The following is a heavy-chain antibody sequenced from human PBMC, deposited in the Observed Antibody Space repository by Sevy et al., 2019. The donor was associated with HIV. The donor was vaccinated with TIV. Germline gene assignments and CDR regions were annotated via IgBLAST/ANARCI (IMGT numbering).Heavy chain of an antibody. CDR1: GFTFSSYG. CDR2: ISYDGSNK. D-gene: IGHD6-13*01. V-gene: IGHV3-30*18. Sequence: EGSLRLSCAASGFTFSSYGMHWVRQAPGKGLEWVAVISYDGSNKYYADSVKGRFTISRDNSKNTLYLQMNSLRAEDTAVYYGAKGWEQQLAVLWDAFDIWGQGTMVTVSS. J-gene: IGHJ3*02. CDR3: AKGWEQQLAVLWDAFDI.